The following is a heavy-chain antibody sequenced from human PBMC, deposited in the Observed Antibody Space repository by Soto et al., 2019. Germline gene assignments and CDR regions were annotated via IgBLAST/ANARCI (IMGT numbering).Heavy chain of an antibody. V-gene: IGHV3-7*01. CDR1: GFTLSNYY. CDR2: IKHDGSEK. Sequence: GGSLRLSCAASGFTLSNYYMSWVRQAPGKGLEWVASIKHDGSEKYYVDSVKGRFTISRDNAKNSLYLQMNSLGAEDTAIYYCAGDSGDYQYFQRWGQGTVVTVSS. J-gene: IGHJ1*01. D-gene: IGHD4-17*01. CDR3: AGDSGDYQYFQR.